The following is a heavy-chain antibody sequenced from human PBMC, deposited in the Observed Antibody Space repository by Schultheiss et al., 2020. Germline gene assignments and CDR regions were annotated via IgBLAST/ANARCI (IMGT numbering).Heavy chain of an antibody. Sequence: GESLKISCSASGFTFNSYAMHWVRQAPGKGLEYVSAISSDGGTTYYADSVRGRFTISRDNSKNTLYLQISSLKTEDTAVYYCVKDVRGVSGDYWGQGTLVTVSS. CDR2: ISSDGGTT. D-gene: IGHD3-3*01. CDR3: VKDVRGVSGDY. CDR1: GFTFNSYA. V-gene: IGHV3-64D*08. J-gene: IGHJ4*02.